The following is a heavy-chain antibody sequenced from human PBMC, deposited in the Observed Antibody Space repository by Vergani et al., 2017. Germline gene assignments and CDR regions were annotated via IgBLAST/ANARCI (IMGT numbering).Heavy chain of an antibody. D-gene: IGHD3-22*01. V-gene: IGHV1-69*02. J-gene: IGHJ4*02. CDR1: GGTFSSYT. Sequence: QVQLVQSGAEVKKPGSSVKVSCKASGGTFSSYTISWVRQAPGQGLEWMGRIIPILGIANYAQKFQGRGTITADKSTSTAYMELSSLRSEDTAVYYCERTLSNYDSKPMARWFDYWGQGTLVTVSS. CDR2: IIPILGIA. CDR3: ERTLSNYDSKPMARWFDY.